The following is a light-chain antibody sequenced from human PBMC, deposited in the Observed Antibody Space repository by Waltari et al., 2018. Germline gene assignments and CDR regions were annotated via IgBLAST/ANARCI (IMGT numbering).Light chain of an antibody. CDR1: TSDVGSYYL. V-gene: IGLV2-23*02. Sequence: QSVLTQPASVSGTPGQSITISCSGTTSDVGSYYLVSWYQQHPGEAPKLLICEVFKRPPDTSSRFSGAKSGSTASLTISGLQPEDEADYYCCSYAGRGTYVFGSGTKVTVL. J-gene: IGLJ1*01. CDR3: CSYAGRGTYV. CDR2: EVF.